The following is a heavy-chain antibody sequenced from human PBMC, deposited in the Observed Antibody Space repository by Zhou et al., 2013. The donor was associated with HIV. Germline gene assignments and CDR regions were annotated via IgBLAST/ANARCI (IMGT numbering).Heavy chain of an antibody. CDR3: AREAAAGTYYYYYMDV. CDR2: VHISGGT. V-gene: IGHV4-4*07. D-gene: IGHD6-13*01. Sequence: QVQLQESGPGLVKPSETLSLTCFVSGDSISTYYWNWIRQPAGEGLQWIGRVHISGGTNYTPSLKSRVTMSIDSSKNHFSLELSSVTAADTAVYYCAREAAAGTYYYYYMDVWGKGTTVTVSS. J-gene: IGHJ6*03. CDR1: GDSISTYY.